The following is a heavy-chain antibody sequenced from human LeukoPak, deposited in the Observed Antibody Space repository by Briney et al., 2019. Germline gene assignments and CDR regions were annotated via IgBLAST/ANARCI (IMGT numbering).Heavy chain of an antibody. CDR3: ARDQGSGWYGLFDF. CDR1: GGTFSSYA. J-gene: IGHJ4*02. Sequence: SVKVSCKASGGTFSSYAISWVRQAPGQGLEWMGGIIPIFGTANYAQKFQGRVTITADKSTSTAYMELSSLRSDDTAVYYCARDQGSGWYGLFDFWGQGTLVTVSS. V-gene: IGHV1-69*06. CDR2: IIPIFGTA. D-gene: IGHD6-19*01.